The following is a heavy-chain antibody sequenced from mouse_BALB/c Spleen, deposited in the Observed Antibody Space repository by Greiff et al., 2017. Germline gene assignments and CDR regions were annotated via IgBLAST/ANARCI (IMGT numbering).Heavy chain of an antibody. J-gene: IGHJ2*01. CDR2: ISYSGST. CDR3: ARSPYGNYYFDY. V-gene: IGHV3-2*02. D-gene: IGHD2-10*02. Sequence: EVMLVESGPGLVKPSQSLSLTCTVTGYSITSDYAWNWIRQFPGNKLEWMGYISYSGSTSYNPSLKSRISITRDTSKNQFFLQLNSVTTEDTATYYCARSPYGNYYFDYWGQGTTLTVSS. CDR1: GYSITSDYA.